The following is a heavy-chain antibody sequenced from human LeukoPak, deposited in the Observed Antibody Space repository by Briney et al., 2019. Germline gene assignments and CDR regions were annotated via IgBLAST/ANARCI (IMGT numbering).Heavy chain of an antibody. CDR3: ARDVVPRDYGDTLNAYDL. J-gene: IGHJ3*01. CDR1: GGSLSGYY. CDR2: IHHDGRT. V-gene: IGHV4-34*01. D-gene: IGHD4-17*01. Sequence: SETLSLTCAVPGGSLSGYYWSWIRQSPGKGLEWMGDIHHDGRTKYKSSFKSRITIFLVSSKNEVSLRLSPVTPADTALYFCARDVVPRDYGDTLNAYDLWGQGTMVTVS.